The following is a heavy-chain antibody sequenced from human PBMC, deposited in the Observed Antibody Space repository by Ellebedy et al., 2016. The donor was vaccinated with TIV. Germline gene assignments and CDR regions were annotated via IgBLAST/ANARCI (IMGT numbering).Heavy chain of an antibody. CDR2: IYPGDSDT. CDR1: GYNFTNYW. CDR3: ARHGADPELDY. V-gene: IGHV5-51*01. D-gene: IGHD4/OR15-4a*01. J-gene: IGHJ4*02. Sequence: KVSXKGSGYNFTNYWIGWVRQMPGKGLEWMGLIYPGDSDTKYSPSFEGQVSISGDKSINTAYLQWSSLKASDTATYYCARHGADPELDYWGQGTLVTVSS.